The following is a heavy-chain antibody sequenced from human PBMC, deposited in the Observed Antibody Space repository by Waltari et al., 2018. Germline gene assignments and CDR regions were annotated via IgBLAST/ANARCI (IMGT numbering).Heavy chain of an antibody. V-gene: IGHV4-61*02. Sequence: QVQLQESGPGLVKPSQTLSLTCTVSGGSISSGSYYWSWIRQPAGKGLEWIGRIYTSGSTNYNPSLKSRVTISVDTSKNQFSLKLSSVTAADTAVYYCAIQGGYSNFDYWGQGTLVTVSS. CDR1: GGSISSGSYY. CDR2: IYTSGST. CDR3: AIQGGYSNFDY. D-gene: IGHD2-15*01. J-gene: IGHJ4*02.